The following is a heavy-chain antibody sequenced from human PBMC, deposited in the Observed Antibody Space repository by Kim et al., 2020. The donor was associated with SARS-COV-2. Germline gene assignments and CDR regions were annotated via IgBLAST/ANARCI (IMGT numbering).Heavy chain of an antibody. Sequence: GGSLRLSCAASGFTFSSYGMHWVRQAPGKGLEWVAVISYDGSNKYYADSVKGRFTISRDNSKNTLYLQMNSLRAEDTAVYYCAKDRNPTPSAGAFDYWGQGTLVTVSS. CDR1: GFTFSSYG. CDR2: ISYDGSNK. D-gene: IGHD2-15*01. CDR3: AKDRNPTPSAGAFDY. J-gene: IGHJ4*02. V-gene: IGHV3-30*18.